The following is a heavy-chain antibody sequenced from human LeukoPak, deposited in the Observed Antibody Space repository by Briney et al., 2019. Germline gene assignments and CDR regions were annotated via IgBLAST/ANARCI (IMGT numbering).Heavy chain of an antibody. CDR2: TYYRSKWYK. J-gene: IGHJ3*02. CDR1: GDSDSSNSAA. V-gene: IGHV6-1*01. D-gene: IGHD7-27*01. CDR3: VRDRFVTADRSFDI. Sequence: SQTLSLTCAISGDSDSSNSAAWNWIRQSPSRGLEWLGRTYYRSKWYKDYAVSVKGRITINSDTSKNEVSLQLNSVTPEDTAVYYCVRDRFVTADRSFDIWGQGTMATVSS.